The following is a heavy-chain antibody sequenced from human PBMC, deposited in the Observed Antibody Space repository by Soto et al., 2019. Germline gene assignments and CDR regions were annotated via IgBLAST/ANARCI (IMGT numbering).Heavy chain of an antibody. CDR2: ISFDGNNR. J-gene: IGHJ6*02. CDR1: GFTFSNYA. Sequence: GGSLRLSCAASGFTFSNYAIHWVRQAPGKGLEWVAVISFDGNNRYYGDSVRGRFTISRDNSKNTLYLQMNSLRGEDTAVYYCARDSGSIYYYYYYALDVWGQGTTVTVSS. D-gene: IGHD3-10*01. CDR3: ARDSGSIYYYYYYALDV. V-gene: IGHV3-30-3*01.